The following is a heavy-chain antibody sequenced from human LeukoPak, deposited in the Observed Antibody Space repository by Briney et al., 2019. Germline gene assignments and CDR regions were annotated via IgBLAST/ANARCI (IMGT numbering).Heavy chain of an antibody. CDR3: ARHSPYCSGGSCYDDY. D-gene: IGHD2-15*01. Sequence: PSETLSLTCTVSGGSISSYYWSWIRQPPGKGLEWIGYIYYSGGTNYNPSLKSRVTISVDTSKNQFSLKLSSVTAADPAVYYCARHSPYCSGGSCYDDYWGQGTLVTVSS. CDR1: GGSISSYY. CDR2: IYYSGGT. V-gene: IGHV4-59*08. J-gene: IGHJ4*02.